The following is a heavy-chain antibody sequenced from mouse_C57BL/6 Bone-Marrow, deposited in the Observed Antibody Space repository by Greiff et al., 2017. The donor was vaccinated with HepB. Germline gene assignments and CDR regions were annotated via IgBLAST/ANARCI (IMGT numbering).Heavy chain of an antibody. CDR1: GFSLSTSGMG. V-gene: IGHV8-12*01. CDR2: IYWDDDK. J-gene: IGHJ2*01. D-gene: IGHD1-1*01. CDR3: ARRATVVPYYFDY. Sequence: QVTLKESGPGILQSSQTLSLTCSFSGFSLSTSGMGVSWIRQPSGKGLEWLAHIYWDDDKRYNPSLKSRLTISKDTSRNQVFLKITSVDTADTATYYCARRATVVPYYFDYWGQGTTLTVSS.